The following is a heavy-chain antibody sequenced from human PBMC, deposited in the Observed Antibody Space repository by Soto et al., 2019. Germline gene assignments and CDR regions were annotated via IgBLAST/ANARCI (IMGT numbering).Heavy chain of an antibody. V-gene: IGHV3-30*18. CDR3: AKVAASGGYYYYYYGMDV. CDR1: GFTFSSYG. J-gene: IGHJ6*02. Sequence: QVQLVESGGGVVQPGRSLRLSCAASGFTFSSYGMHWVRQAPGKGLEWVAAISYDGSNRYYADSVKGRFTISRDNSKNTLYLQMNSLRAEDTAVYYCAKVAASGGYYYYYYGMDVWGQGTTVTVSS. CDR2: ISYDGSNR. D-gene: IGHD2-15*01.